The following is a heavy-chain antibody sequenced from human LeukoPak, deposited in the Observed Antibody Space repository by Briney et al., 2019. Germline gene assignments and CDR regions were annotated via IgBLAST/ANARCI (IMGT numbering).Heavy chain of an antibody. Sequence: SETLSLTCAVSGGSISSGGYSWSWIRQPPGKGLEWIGYIYHSGSTYYNPSLKSRVTISVDRSKNQFSLKLSSVTAADTAVYYCAGGYGMDVWGQGTTVTVSS. J-gene: IGHJ6*02. CDR2: IYHSGST. V-gene: IGHV4-30-2*01. CDR1: GGSISSGGYS. CDR3: AGGYGMDV.